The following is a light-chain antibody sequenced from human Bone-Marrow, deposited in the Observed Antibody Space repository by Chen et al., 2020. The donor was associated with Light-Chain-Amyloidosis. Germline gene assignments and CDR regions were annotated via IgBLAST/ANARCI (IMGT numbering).Light chain of an antibody. CDR3: QRYGTGGA. Sequence: DIQMTQSPSSLSASVRDRVTITCRASQSISSYLNWYQQIPGKAPKLLIYAASSLQSGVPSRFSGSGSGTDFTLTISRLEPEDFAVYYCQRYGTGGAFGQGTKVEIK. CDR2: AAS. J-gene: IGKJ1*01. CDR1: QSISSY. V-gene: IGKV1-39*02.